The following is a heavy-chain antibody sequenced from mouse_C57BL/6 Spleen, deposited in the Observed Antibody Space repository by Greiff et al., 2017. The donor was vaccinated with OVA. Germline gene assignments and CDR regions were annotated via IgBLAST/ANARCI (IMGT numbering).Heavy chain of an antibody. CDR3: ARGMNYYSKIDY. CDR2: INPSNGGT. CDR1: GYTFTRYW. V-gene: IGHV1-53*01. D-gene: IGHD2-5*01. J-gene: IGHJ2*01. Sequence: QVQLQQPGAELVKPGASVKLSCKASGYTFTRYWMHWVKQRPGQGLEWIGNINPSNGGTNYNEKFKSKATLTVDKSSSTAYMQLSSLTSADSAVYYGARGMNYYSKIDYWGQGTTLTVSS.